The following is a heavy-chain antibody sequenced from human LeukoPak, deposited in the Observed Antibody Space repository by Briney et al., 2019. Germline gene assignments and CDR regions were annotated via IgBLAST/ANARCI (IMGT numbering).Heavy chain of an antibody. CDR1: GYTFTSYG. V-gene: IGHV1-18*01. CDR3: ARVVRVRRFDY. J-gene: IGHJ4*02. D-gene: IGHD2-2*01. Sequence: ASVKVSCKASGYTFTSYGISWVRQAPGQGLEWMGGISAYNGNTNYAQKLKGRVTLTTDTSTSTDYMELRSLRPDDTDVYYCARVVRVRRFDYWGQGTLVTVSS. CDR2: ISAYNGNT.